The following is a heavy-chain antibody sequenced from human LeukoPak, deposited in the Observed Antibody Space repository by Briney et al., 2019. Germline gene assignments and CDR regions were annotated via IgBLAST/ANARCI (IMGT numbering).Heavy chain of an antibody. CDR3: ARGLNVGFCSSSSCYIWFDP. V-gene: IGHV4-4*07. CDR1: GGSISSYN. J-gene: IGHJ5*02. Sequence: SETLSLTCTDPGGSISSYNWNWIRQPAGKGLEWVGHIYTSGSTNYNPSLKSRVTMSIDTSKNQFSLKLSSVTAADTAVYYCARGLNVGFCSSSSCYIWFDPWGQGTLVTVSS. D-gene: IGHD2-2*02. CDR2: IYTSGST.